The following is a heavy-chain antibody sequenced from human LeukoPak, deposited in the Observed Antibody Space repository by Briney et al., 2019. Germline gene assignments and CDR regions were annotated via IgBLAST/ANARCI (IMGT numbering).Heavy chain of an antibody. V-gene: IGHV3-23*01. Sequence: PGGSLRLSCAASGFTFSSYAMSWVRQAPGKGLEWVSAISGSGGSTYYADSVKGQFTISRDNSKNTLYLQMNSLRAEDTAVYYCAKGDYDFWNYFDYWGQGTLVTVSS. CDR1: GFTFSSYA. D-gene: IGHD3-3*01. CDR2: ISGSGGST. J-gene: IGHJ4*02. CDR3: AKGDYDFWNYFDY.